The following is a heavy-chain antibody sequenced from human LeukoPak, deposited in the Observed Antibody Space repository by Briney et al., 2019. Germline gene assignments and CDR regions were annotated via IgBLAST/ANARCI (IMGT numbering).Heavy chain of an antibody. CDR1: GGSISSHY. CDR3: ARVRGCSSTSCSPHYYYYMDV. D-gene: IGHD2-2*01. Sequence: IPSETLSLTCTVSGGSISSHYWSWIRPPAGKGLEWIGRIYSSGSTNYNPSLKSRVTMSVDTSKNQFSLRLSSVTAADTAIYYCARVRGCSSTSCSPHYYYYMDVWGKGTTVTVSS. J-gene: IGHJ6*03. V-gene: IGHV4-4*07. CDR2: IYSSGST.